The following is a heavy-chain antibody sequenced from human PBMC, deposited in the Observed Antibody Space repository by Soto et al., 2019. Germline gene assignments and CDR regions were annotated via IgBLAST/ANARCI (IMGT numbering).Heavy chain of an antibody. CDR2: ISWNSGSI. CDR1: GFTFDDYA. D-gene: IGHD3-22*01. CDR3: AKDKGTYYYDSSGYYPPLAYYGMDV. J-gene: IGHJ6*02. Sequence: PGGFLRLSCAASGFTFDDYAMHWVRQAPGKGLEWVSGISWNSGSIGYADSVKGRFTISRDNAKNSLYLQMNSLRAEDTALYYCAKDKGTYYYDSSGYYPPLAYYGMDVWGQGTTVTVSS. V-gene: IGHV3-9*01.